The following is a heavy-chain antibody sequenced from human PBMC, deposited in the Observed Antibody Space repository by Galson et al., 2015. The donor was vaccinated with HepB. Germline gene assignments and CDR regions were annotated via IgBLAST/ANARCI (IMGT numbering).Heavy chain of an antibody. D-gene: IGHD6-13*01. J-gene: IGHJ4*02. V-gene: IGHV3-64D*06. Sequence: SLRLSCAASGFTFSSYAMHWVRQAPGKGLEYVSAISSNGGSTYYADSVKGRFTISRDNSKNTLYLQMSSLRAEDTAVYYCVKTYSSTTEWGYWGQGTLVTVSS. CDR1: GFTFSSYA. CDR2: ISSNGGST. CDR3: VKTYSSTTEWGY.